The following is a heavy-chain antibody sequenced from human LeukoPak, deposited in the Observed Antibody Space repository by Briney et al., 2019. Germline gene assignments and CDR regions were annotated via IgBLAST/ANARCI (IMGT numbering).Heavy chain of an antibody. CDR2: IIPIFGTA. Sequence: GASVKVSCKASGGTFSSYAISWVRQAPGQGLEWMGRIIPIFGTANYAQKFQGRGTITTDESTSTAYMELSSLRSEDTAVYYCARDWGVGLRYYYYYMDVWGKGTTVTVSS. CDR3: ARDWGVGLRYYYYYMDV. CDR1: GGTFSSYA. V-gene: IGHV1-69*05. D-gene: IGHD3-16*01. J-gene: IGHJ6*03.